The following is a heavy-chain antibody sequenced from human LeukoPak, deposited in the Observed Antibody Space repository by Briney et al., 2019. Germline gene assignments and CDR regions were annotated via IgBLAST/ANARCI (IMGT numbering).Heavy chain of an antibody. CDR3: AKVRVGGNAFDI. D-gene: IGHD1-26*01. J-gene: IGHJ3*02. CDR2: ISGSGGST. CDR1: GFTFSSYA. V-gene: IGHV3-23*01. Sequence: GGSLRLSCAASGFTFSSYAMSWVRQAPGKGLEWVSAISGSGGSTYYADSVKGRFTISRDNSRNTLYLQMNSLRAEDTAVYYCAKVRVGGNAFDIWGQGTMVTVSS.